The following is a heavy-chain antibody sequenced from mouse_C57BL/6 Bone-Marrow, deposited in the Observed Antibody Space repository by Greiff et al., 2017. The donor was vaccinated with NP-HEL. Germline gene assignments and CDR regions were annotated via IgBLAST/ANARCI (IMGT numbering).Heavy chain of an antibody. CDR3: ARSGLWYAWFAY. Sequence: QVQLQQSGPELVKPGASVKISCKASGYAFSSSWMNWVKQRPGKGLEWIGRIYPGDGDTNYNGKFKGKATLTADKSSSTAYMQLSSLTSEDSAVYFCARSGLWYAWFAYWGQGTLVTVSA. D-gene: IGHD2-1*01. V-gene: IGHV1-82*01. J-gene: IGHJ3*01. CDR1: GYAFSSSW. CDR2: IYPGDGDT.